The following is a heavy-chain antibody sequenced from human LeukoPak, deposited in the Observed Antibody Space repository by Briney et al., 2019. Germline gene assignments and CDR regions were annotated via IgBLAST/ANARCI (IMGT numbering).Heavy chain of an antibody. J-gene: IGHJ4*02. D-gene: IGHD1-26*01. CDR2: IRYDGSNK. CDR3: AKGQVGAKHYFDY. Sequence: PGGSLRLSCAASGFTFSSYGMHWVRQAPGKGLEWVAFIRYDGSNKYYADSVKGRFTISRDNSKNTLYLQMNSLRAEDTAVYYRAKGQVGAKHYFDYWGQGTLVTVSS. V-gene: IGHV3-30*02. CDR1: GFTFSSYG.